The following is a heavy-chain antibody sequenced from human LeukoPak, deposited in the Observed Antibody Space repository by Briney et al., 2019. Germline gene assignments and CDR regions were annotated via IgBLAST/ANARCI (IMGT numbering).Heavy chain of an antibody. Sequence: PGGSLRLSCAASGFTFSTYAMSWVRQAPGRGRGWVSAVSDGGSGTYYEDSVKGRFTISRDNSKNTLYLQMTSLRAEDTALYYCAKGKGSSGWYDWGQGTLVTVSS. CDR3: AKGKGSSGWYD. CDR1: GFTFSTYA. D-gene: IGHD6-19*01. V-gene: IGHV3-23*01. CDR2: VSDGGSGT. J-gene: IGHJ4*02.